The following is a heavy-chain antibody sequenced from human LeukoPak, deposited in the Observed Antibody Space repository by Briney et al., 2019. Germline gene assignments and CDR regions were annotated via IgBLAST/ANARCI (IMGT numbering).Heavy chain of an antibody. D-gene: IGHD6-19*01. J-gene: IGHJ4*02. CDR1: GFTLSTYS. V-gene: IGHV3-21*01. CDR2: ISTSSTYI. CDR3: ARGPSSDWYRFFDY. Sequence: GGSLRLSCAASGFTLSTYSMNWVRQAPGKGLEWVSPISTSSTYIYYADSVKGRFTISRDNARHSLFLQMNSLRAEDTAVYYCARGPSSDWYRFFDYWGQGNLVTVSS.